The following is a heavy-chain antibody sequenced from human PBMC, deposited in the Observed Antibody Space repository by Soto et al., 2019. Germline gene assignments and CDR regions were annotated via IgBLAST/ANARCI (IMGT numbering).Heavy chain of an antibody. J-gene: IGHJ4*02. V-gene: IGHV3-23*01. Sequence: PGGSLRLSSAASGFTFRNYAISWVRQAPGKGPEWVSAISGGGGQTYYLESVKGRFTISRDNSKNTVSLLLNSLRADDTAVYYCAKEGSPPFFQHWGQGTLVTVSS. D-gene: IGHD3-10*01. CDR2: ISGGGGQT. CDR1: GFTFRNYA. CDR3: AKEGSPPFFQH.